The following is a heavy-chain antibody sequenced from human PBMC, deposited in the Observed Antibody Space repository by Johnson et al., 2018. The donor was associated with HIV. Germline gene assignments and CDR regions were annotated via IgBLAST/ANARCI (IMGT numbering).Heavy chain of an antibody. CDR1: GFTVSSNY. J-gene: IGHJ3*02. D-gene: IGHD6-19*01. Sequence: VQLVESGGGLVQPGGSLRLSCAASGFTVSSNYMSWVRQAPGKGLEWVSRINSDGSSTSYADSVKGRFTISRDNAKNTLYLQMNSLRPEDTGLYYCAKDIASGYTNGGTCDIWGQGTMVTVSS. CDR2: INSDGSST. CDR3: AKDIASGYTNGGTCDI. V-gene: IGHV3-74*01.